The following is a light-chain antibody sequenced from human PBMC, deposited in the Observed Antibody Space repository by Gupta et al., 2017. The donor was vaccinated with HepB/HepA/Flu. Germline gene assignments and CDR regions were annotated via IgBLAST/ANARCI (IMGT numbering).Light chain of an antibody. CDR1: QTITNY. J-gene: IGKJ4*01. CDR3: QQSYSVPLT. V-gene: IGKV1-39*01. CDR2: AAS. Sequence: DIQMTQSPSSLSASVGDRVIITCRASQTITNYLNWYQQKPGKAPKVLIYAASTLQSGVPSRFSGSTSGTDFILTISSLQPEDFATYYCQQSYSVPLTFGGGTKVEIK.